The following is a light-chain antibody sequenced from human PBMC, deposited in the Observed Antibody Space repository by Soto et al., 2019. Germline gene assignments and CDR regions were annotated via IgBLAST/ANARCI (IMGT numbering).Light chain of an antibody. J-gene: IGKJ4*01. CDR2: GAS. V-gene: IGKV3D-20*02. CDR1: QRVISSY. CDR3: QQRSNWPLT. Sequence: VVLTQSPGTLSLSPGEVATLSCRASQRVISSYLAWYQQKPGQAPRLLIYGASKRATGIPDRFSGSGSGTDFALTISRLEPEDFAVYYCQQRSNWPLTFGGGTKVEIK.